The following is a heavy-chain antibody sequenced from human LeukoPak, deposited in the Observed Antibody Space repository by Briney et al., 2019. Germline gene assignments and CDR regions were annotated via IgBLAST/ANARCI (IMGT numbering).Heavy chain of an antibody. Sequence: SETLSLTCTVSGGSISSYYWSWIRQPPGKGLEWIGYIYYSGSTNYNPSLKSRVTISVDTSKNQFSLKLSSVTAADTAVYYCATMHCSSTSCFKFDPWGQGTLVTVSS. J-gene: IGHJ5*02. V-gene: IGHV4-59*01. CDR1: GGSISSYY. CDR2: IYYSGST. CDR3: ATMHCSSTSCFKFDP. D-gene: IGHD2-2*01.